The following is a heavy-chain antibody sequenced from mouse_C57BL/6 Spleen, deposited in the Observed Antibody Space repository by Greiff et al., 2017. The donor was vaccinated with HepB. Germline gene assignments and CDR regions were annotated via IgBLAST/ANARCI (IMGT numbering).Heavy chain of an antibody. J-gene: IGHJ3*01. V-gene: IGHV1-82*01. D-gene: IGHD1-1*01. Sequence: QVQLQQSGPELVKPGASVKISCKASGYAFSSSWMNWVKQRPGRGLEWIGRIYPGDGDTNYNGKFKGKATLTADKSSSTAYMQLSSLTSEDSAVYFGARSTVVEAYWGQGTLVTVSA. CDR2: IYPGDGDT. CDR3: ARSTVVEAY. CDR1: GYAFSSSW.